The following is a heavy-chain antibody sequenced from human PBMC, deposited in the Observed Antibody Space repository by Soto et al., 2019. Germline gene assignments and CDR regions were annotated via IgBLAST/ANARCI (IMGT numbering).Heavy chain of an antibody. V-gene: IGHV4-39*07. D-gene: IGHD3-10*01. Sequence: SETLSLTCTVSGGSISSISYYWGWIRQPPGKGLEWIGSIYYSGSTYYNPSLKSRVTISVDTSKNQFSLKLSSVTAADTAVYYCARARATMVRGVITSNWFDPWGQGTLVTVSS. J-gene: IGHJ5*02. CDR3: ARARATMVRGVITSNWFDP. CDR1: GGSISSISYY. CDR2: IYYSGST.